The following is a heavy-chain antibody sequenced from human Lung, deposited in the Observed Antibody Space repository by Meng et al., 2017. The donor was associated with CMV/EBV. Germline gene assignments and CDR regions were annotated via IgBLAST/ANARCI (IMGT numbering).Heavy chain of an antibody. CDR2: IWYDGSNK. CDR1: GFTFSSYG. CDR3: AKTEYYYDSSGYWGVDY. Sequence: SXKISXAASGFTFSSYGMHWVRQAPGKGLEWVAVIWYDGSNKYYADSVKGRFTISRDNSKNTLYLQMNSLRAEDTAVYYCAKTEYYYDSSGYWGVDYWGQGTLVTVSS. V-gene: IGHV3-33*06. J-gene: IGHJ4*02. D-gene: IGHD3-22*01.